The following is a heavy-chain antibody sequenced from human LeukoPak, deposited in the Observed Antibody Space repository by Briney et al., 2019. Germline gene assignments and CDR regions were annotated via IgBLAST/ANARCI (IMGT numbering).Heavy chain of an antibody. CDR3: ASFDSSGYGVDY. J-gene: IGHJ4*02. V-gene: IGHV4-39*07. CDR1: GGSISSSSYY. CDR2: IYYSGST. D-gene: IGHD3-22*01. Sequence: PSETLSLTCTVSGGSISSSSYYWGWIRQPPGKGLEWIGSIYYSGSTYYNPSLKSRVTISVDTSKNQFSLKLSSVTAADTAVYYCASFDSSGYGVDYWGQGTLVTVSS.